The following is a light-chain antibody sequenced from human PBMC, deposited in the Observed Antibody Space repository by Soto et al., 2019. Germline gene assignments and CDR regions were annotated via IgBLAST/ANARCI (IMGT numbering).Light chain of an antibody. J-gene: IGKJ1*01. CDR3: QQYNHWPPKMA. CDR2: GAS. V-gene: IGKV3-15*01. CDR1: KGITNN. Sequence: EIVRTQSQGTWFLSQGERATPSGRAGKGITNNLAWYQQKVGQAPRPLIYGASTRATGIPARFRGSGSGTEFTLTISSLQSEDFAVYYCQQYNHWPPKMAFGQGTKVEIK.